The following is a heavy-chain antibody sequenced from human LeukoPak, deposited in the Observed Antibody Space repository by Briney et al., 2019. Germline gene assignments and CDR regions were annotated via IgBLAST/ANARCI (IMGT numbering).Heavy chain of an antibody. CDR1: GFIFSDYA. V-gene: IGHV3-30*09. D-gene: IGHD3-22*01. CDR3: ARDPRGPTGYDSSARDTFEC. Sequence: GGSLRLSCAASGFIFSDYAMHWVRQAPGKGLEWVAVIFYDGDTKYYADSVKGRFAISRDNSKSTLYLQVNSLRGEDTAVYYCARDPRGPTGYDSSARDTFECWGQGTLVTVSS. J-gene: IGHJ4*02. CDR2: IFYDGDTK.